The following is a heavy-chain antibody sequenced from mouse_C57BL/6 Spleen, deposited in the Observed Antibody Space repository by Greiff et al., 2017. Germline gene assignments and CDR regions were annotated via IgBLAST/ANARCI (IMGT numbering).Heavy chain of an antibody. V-gene: IGHV1-64*01. D-gene: IGHD2-4*01. Sequence: VQLQQPGAELVKPGASVKLSCKASGYTFTSYWMHWVKQRPGQGLEWIGMIHPNSGSTNYNEKFKSKATLSVDKSSSTAYMQLSSRTSEDSAVYYGARRAYDYEGVDYWGQGTTLTVSS. CDR1: GYTFTSYW. CDR2: IHPNSGST. J-gene: IGHJ2*01. CDR3: ARRAYDYEGVDY.